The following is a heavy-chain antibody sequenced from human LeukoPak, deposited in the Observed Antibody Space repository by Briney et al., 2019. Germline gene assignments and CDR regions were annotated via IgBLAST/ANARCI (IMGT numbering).Heavy chain of an antibody. CDR3: ARDSRSYGSGMGI. J-gene: IGHJ3*02. Sequence: SETLSLTCTVSGYSISSGYYWGWIRQPPGKGLEWIGSIYHSGSTYYNPSLKSRVTISVDTSKNQFSLKLSSVTAADTAVYYCARDSRSYGSGMGIWGQGTMVTVSS. V-gene: IGHV4-38-2*02. D-gene: IGHD3-10*01. CDR2: IYHSGST. CDR1: GYSISSGYY.